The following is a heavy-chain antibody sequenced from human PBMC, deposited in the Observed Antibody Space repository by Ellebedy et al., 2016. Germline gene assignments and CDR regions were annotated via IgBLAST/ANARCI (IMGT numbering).Heavy chain of an antibody. CDR2: IYTGGST. CDR1: GFTVSNKY. V-gene: IGHV3-53*01. Sequence: GESLKISCAASGFTVSNKYMGWVRQAPGKGLEYISIIYTGGSTYYAGSVKGRFTISRDSSENTLNLQMNSLRVEDTAVYYCVYCSGSYLGGFDYWGQGTLLTVSS. J-gene: IGHJ4*02. D-gene: IGHD1-26*01. CDR3: VYCSGSYLGGFDY.